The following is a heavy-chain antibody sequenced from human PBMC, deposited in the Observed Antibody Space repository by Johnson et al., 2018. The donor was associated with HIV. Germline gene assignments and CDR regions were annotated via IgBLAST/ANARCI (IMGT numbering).Heavy chain of an antibody. D-gene: IGHD3-3*02. V-gene: IGHV3-30*03. J-gene: IGHJ3*02. CDR3: ARPHLIFPKNPFDK. CDR2: ISHDGSNK. CDR1: GFSFSSYG. Sequence: QVQLVESGGGLVQPGGSLRLSCAASGFSFSSYGMHWVRQAPGKGLEWVAVISHDGSNKYYVDSVKGRFTISRDNANNSVYLVMNSLRVEDTAVYYCARPHLIFPKNPFDKWGQGTMVTVSS.